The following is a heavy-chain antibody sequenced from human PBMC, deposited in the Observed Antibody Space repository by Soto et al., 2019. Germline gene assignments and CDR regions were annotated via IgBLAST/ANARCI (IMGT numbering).Heavy chain of an antibody. J-gene: IGHJ4*02. CDR3: ARSPILWFGELLGYFDY. V-gene: IGHV3-53*01. D-gene: IGHD3-10*01. CDR2: IYSGGST. Sequence: GGSLRLSCAASGFTVSSNYMSWVRQAPGKGLEWVSVIYSGGSTYYADSVKGRFTISSDNSKNTLYLQMNSLRAEDTAVYYCARSPILWFGELLGYFDYWGQGTLVTVSS. CDR1: GFTVSSNY.